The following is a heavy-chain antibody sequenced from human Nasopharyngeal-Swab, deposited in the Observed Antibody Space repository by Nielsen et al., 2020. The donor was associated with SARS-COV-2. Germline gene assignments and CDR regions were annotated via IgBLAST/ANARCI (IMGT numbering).Heavy chain of an antibody. V-gene: IGHV4-59*11. CDR2: IYNSGNT. D-gene: IGHD3-22*01. CDR1: GGSIVSHY. Sequence: SETMSLTCTVSGGSIVSHYWNWIRLSPGKGLEWIGFIYNSGNTHYNPSLKSRVTLSADTSKKQFSLRLTSVTAADTAVYYCARGGTHYDTSGYFPDYWGQGTLVTVSS. J-gene: IGHJ4*02. CDR3: ARGGTHYDTSGYFPDY.